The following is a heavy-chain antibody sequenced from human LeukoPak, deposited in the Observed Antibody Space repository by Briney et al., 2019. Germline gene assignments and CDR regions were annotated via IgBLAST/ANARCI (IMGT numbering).Heavy chain of an antibody. CDR2: IKQDGSEK. J-gene: IGHJ4*02. CDR1: GFTLSSYW. CDR3: ARGGSSWYPYYFDY. D-gene: IGHD6-13*01. Sequence: GGSLRLSCAASGFTLSSYWVSGVRQAPGKGGEGVANIKQDGSEKYYVDSVNGRFTISRDNAQNSLYLQLNSLRAEDTAVYYCARGGSSWYPYYFDYWGQGTLVPVSS. V-gene: IGHV3-7*03.